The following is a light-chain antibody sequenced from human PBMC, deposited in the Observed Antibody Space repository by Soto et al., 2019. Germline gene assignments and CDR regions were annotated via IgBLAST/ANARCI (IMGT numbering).Light chain of an antibody. CDR1: QSISGW. J-gene: IGKJ1*01. Sequence: DIQMTQSPSTLSASVGDRVTITCRASQSISGWLAWYQQKPGKAPKFLIYDVSNLESGVPLRFSGSGSGTEFTLTLRSLQPYDFATYDCQQYSTYPWTFGQGTKVEIK. V-gene: IGKV1-5*01. CDR2: DVS. CDR3: QQYSTYPWT.